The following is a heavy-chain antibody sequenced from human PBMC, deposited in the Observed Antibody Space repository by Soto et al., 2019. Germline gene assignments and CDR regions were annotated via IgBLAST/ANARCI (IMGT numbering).Heavy chain of an antibody. J-gene: IGHJ4*02. CDR3: ARGSSIAVAAEYFDY. CDR2: ISSSSSYI. Sequence: GGSLRLSCAASGFTFSSYSMNWVRQAPGKGLEWVSSISSSSSYIYYADSVKGRFTISRDNAKNSLYLQMNSLRAEDTAVYYCARGSSIAVAAEYFDYWGQGTLVTVSS. V-gene: IGHV3-21*01. D-gene: IGHD6-19*01. CDR1: GFTFSSYS.